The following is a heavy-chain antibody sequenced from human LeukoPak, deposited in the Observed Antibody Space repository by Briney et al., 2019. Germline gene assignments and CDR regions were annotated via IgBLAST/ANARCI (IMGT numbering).Heavy chain of an antibody. D-gene: IGHD1-26*01. CDR3: ARRRPSGSYPY. J-gene: IGHJ4*02. CDR2: INHSGST. Sequence: SETLSLTCAVYGGSFSGYYWSWIGQPPGKGLEWIGEINHSGSTNYNPSLKSRVTISVDTSKNQFSLKLSSVTAADTAVYYCARRRPSGSYPYWGQGTLVSVSS. V-gene: IGHV4-34*01. CDR1: GGSFSGYY.